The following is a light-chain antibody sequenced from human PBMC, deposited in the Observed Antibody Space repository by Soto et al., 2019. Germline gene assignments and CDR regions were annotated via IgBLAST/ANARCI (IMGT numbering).Light chain of an antibody. Sequence: TQSPSSLSASTGDRVTITCRASQSVSSSYLAWYQQKPGQAPRLLIYGASSRATGIPDRFSGSGSGTDFTLTISRLEPEDFAVYYCQQYGSSLITFGHGARLAIK. J-gene: IGKJ5*01. CDR3: QQYGSSLIT. CDR2: GAS. CDR1: QSVSSSY. V-gene: IGKV3-20*01.